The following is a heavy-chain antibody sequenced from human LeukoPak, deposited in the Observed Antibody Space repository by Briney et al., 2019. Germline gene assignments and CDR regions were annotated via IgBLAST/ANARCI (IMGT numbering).Heavy chain of an antibody. J-gene: IGHJ4*02. CDR3: ARDMRDGYNSPFDY. Sequence: PGRSLRLSCAASGFTFSSYSMNWVRQAPGKGLEWVSSVSSSSSYIYYADSVKGRFTISRDNAKNSLYLQMNSLRAEDTAVYYCARDMRDGYNSPFDYWGQGTLVTVSS. V-gene: IGHV3-21*01. CDR2: VSSSSSYI. D-gene: IGHD5-24*01. CDR1: GFTFSSYS.